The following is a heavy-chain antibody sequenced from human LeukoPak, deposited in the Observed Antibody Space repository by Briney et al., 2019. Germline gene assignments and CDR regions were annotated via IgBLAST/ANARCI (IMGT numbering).Heavy chain of an antibody. CDR2: ISSDGSNI. J-gene: IGHJ4*02. CDR3: AKGAGGWYFDY. V-gene: IGHV3-30-3*01. Sequence: GSLRLSCAASGFTFTFSRFAMHWVRQAPGKGLEWLAVISSDGSNIYYADSVKGRFTLSRDNSEDTLYLQMNSLKPEDTAVYFCAKGAGGWYFDYWGQGTLVTVSS. D-gene: IGHD6-19*01. CDR1: GFTFTFSRFA.